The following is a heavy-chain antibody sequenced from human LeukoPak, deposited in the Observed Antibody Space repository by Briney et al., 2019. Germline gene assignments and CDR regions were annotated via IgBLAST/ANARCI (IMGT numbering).Heavy chain of an antibody. CDR3: VKHTHSGYDLSH. Sequence: SETLSLTSTVSGGSISSSSPYYWGWIRQPPGKGLEWIGSMYYSGSTYYNPSLKSRVTIFVDTSKNQFSLKVRSVAAADTAVYYCVKHTHSGYDLSHWGQGTLVTVSS. D-gene: IGHD5-12*01. CDR1: GGSISSSSPYY. J-gene: IGHJ4*02. CDR2: MYYSGST. V-gene: IGHV4-39*01.